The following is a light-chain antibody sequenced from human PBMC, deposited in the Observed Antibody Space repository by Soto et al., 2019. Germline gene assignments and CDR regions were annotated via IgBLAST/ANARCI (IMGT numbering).Light chain of an antibody. Sequence: DVAMTQSPLSLSVTLGPPASISCTSSLSLVNSDGNSYLNWFHQMPGQSPRRLLYKASNRDSGVPDTFSGSGSGAYVALHISSVEAEDVGIYYFMQGRCWPSVGQGTRVVI. CDR2: KAS. CDR3: MQGRCWPS. J-gene: IGKJ2*03. V-gene: IGKV2-30*01. CDR1: LSLVNSDGNSY.